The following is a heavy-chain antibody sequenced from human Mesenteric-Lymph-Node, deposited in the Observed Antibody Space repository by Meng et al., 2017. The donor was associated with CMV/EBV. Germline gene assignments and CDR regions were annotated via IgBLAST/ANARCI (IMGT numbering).Heavy chain of an antibody. CDR3: ARGSSYDILTGYFDY. V-gene: IGHV4-34*01. J-gene: IGHJ4*02. D-gene: IGHD3-9*01. CDR2: INHSGST. Sequence: QVQLPQWGAGLLNPSETLSVTCAVYGGSFSGYYWNWIRQSPEKGLEWIGEINHSGSTTYNPSFTSRIIISVDTSTNQISLNMSSVTAADTAVYYCARGSSYDILTGYFDYWGQGALVTVSS. CDR1: GGSFSGYY.